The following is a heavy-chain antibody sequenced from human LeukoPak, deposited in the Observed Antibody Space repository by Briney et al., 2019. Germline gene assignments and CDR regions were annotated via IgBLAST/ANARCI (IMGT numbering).Heavy chain of an antibody. CDR2: ISSNGSII. CDR1: GFTFSDYY. J-gene: IGHJ6*03. V-gene: IGHV3-11*04. D-gene: IGHD3-10*01. CDR3: AKLWFGELYYYYYMDV. Sequence: PGGSLRLSCGASGFTFSDYYMSWIRQAPRKGLEWVSYISSNGSIINYADSVKGRFTISRDNSKNTLYLQMNSLRAEDTAVYYCAKLWFGELYYYYYMDVWGKGTTVTISS.